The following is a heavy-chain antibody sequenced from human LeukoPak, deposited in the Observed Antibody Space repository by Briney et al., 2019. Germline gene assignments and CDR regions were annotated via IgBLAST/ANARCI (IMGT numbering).Heavy chain of an antibody. CDR2: INANSGGT. J-gene: IGHJ4*02. CDR3: ARDFWTGYYLEY. V-gene: IGHV1-2*02. D-gene: IGHD3/OR15-3a*01. CDR1: GYTXTGYY. Sequence: ASVKVSCKASGYTXTGYYMHWVRQAPGQGLEWMGWINANSGGTNYAQKFQGRVTMTRDTSISTAYMELSGLRSDDTAVYYCARDFWTGYYLEYWGQGTLVTVSS.